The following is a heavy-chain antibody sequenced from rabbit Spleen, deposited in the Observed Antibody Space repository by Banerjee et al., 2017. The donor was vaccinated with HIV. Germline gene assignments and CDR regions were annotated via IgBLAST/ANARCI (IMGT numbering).Heavy chain of an antibody. D-gene: IGHD4-1*01. J-gene: IGHJ4*01. V-gene: IGHV1S47*01. CDR2: IDPVFGST. CDR1: GFDFSDYG. Sequence: QEQLVESGGGLVQPGGSLKLSCKASGFDFSDYGVSWVRQAPGKGLEWIGYIDPVFGSTYYATWGNGRFTLSSHNAQNTLYLQLNSLTAADTATYFCARDLAGVIGWNFNLWGPGTLVTVS. CDR3: ARDLAGVIGWNFNL.